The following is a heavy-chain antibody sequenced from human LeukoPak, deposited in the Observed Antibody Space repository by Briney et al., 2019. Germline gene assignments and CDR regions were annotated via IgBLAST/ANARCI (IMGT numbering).Heavy chain of an antibody. CDR1: GGSISNTNW. D-gene: IGHD5-18*01. CDR2: IYYNGDT. J-gene: IGHJ4*02. V-gene: IGHV4-4*02. CDR3: ARLRGYTDGPPGY. Sequence: SGTLSLTCGVSGGSISNTNWWSWVRQPPGKGLEWIGNIYYNGDTYYNASLKSRVTISVDTSKNRFSLNLSSVTAADTAVYFCARLRGYTDGPPGYWGQGTLVTVSS.